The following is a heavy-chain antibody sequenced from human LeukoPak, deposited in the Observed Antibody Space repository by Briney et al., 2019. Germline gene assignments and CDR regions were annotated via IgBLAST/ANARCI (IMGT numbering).Heavy chain of an antibody. D-gene: IGHD3-22*01. CDR1: GGTFSSYA. J-gene: IGHJ4*02. Sequence: SVKVSCKASGGTFSSYAISWVRQAPGQGLEWMGGIIPIFGTANYAQKFQGSVTITADESTSTAYMELSSLRSEDTAVYYCARAYYDSSGYPHDGYYFDYWGQGTLVTVSS. V-gene: IGHV1-69*13. CDR2: IIPIFGTA. CDR3: ARAYYDSSGYPHDGYYFDY.